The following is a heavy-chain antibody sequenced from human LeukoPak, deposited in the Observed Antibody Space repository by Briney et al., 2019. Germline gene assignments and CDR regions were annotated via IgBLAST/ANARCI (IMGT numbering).Heavy chain of an antibody. Sequence: GGSLRLSCAASGFTFSNYAMRWVRQAPGKGLEWVSFISGSGDTTYNADSVKGRFSISRDNSKNTLYLQVNSLRVEDTAVYYCAKKRPAVYAFDIWGQGTMVTVSS. CDR1: GFTFSNYA. D-gene: IGHD2-8*01. J-gene: IGHJ3*02. CDR2: ISGSGDTT. V-gene: IGHV3-23*01. CDR3: AKKRPAVYAFDI.